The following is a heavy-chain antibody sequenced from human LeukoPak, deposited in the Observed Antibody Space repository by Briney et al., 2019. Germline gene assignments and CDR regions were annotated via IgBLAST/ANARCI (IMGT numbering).Heavy chain of an antibody. CDR1: GYTFTNYN. CDR3: AREGRGYSYGY. V-gene: IGHV1-46*01. CDR2: INPSGGCT. D-gene: IGHD5-18*01. Sequence: ASVKVSCKASGYTFTNYNMHWVRQAPGQGLEWMGIINPSGGCTSYAQKFQGRVTMTRDTSTNTVYMELSSLRSEDTAVYYCAREGRGYSYGYWGQGTLVTVSS. J-gene: IGHJ4*02.